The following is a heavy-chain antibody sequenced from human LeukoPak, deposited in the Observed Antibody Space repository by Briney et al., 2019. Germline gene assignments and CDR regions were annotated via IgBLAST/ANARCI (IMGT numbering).Heavy chain of an antibody. CDR3: AREEFLHEIDSSGYFVY. CDR2: VYSSGVG. D-gene: IGHD3-22*01. Sequence: SETLSLTCTVSGGSITGYYWNWIRQPAGQGLEWLGRVYSSGVGNYNPSLTSRVTMSVDTSKNRFSLKLTSLTAADTAVYYCAREEFLHEIDSSGYFVYWGQGTLVTVSS. CDR1: GGSITGYY. V-gene: IGHV4-4*07. J-gene: IGHJ4*02.